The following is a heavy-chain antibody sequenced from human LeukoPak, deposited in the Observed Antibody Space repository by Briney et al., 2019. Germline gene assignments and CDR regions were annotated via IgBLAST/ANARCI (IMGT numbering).Heavy chain of an antibody. CDR3: ARIRDLGPDY. D-gene: IGHD1-26*01. V-gene: IGHV6-1*01. CDR2: TYYRSKWYY. CDR1: GDSVSSNSAA. Sequence: SQTLSLTCVISGDSVSSNSAAWNWIRQSPSRGLEWLGRTYYRSKWYYHYAVSMKSRITVNPDTSKNQFSLQLNSVTPEDTAVYYCARIRDLGPDYWGQGTLVTVSS. J-gene: IGHJ4*02.